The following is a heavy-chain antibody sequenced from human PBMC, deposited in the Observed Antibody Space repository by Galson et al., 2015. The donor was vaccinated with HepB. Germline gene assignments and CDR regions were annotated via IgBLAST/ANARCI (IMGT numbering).Heavy chain of an antibody. Sequence: SLRLSCAASGFTFSRYSMNWVRQAPGKGLEWVSYISSSSGTIYYAYSVKGRFTISRDNAQNSLYLQMNSLRAEDTAVYYCARMLGIAVAGTESSWFDPWGQETLVTVSS. J-gene: IGHJ5*02. CDR1: GFTFSRYS. V-gene: IGHV3-48*01. CDR2: ISSSSGTI. CDR3: ARMLGIAVAGTESSWFDP. D-gene: IGHD6-19*01.